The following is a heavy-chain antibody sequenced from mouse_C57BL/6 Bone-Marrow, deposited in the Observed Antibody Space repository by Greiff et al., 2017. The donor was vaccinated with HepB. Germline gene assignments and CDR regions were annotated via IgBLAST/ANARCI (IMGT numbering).Heavy chain of an antibody. J-gene: IGHJ2*01. CDR3: ARHDYGSSAGFDY. CDR1: GFTFSDYY. CDR2: ISNGGGST. D-gene: IGHD1-1*01. Sequence: EVQGVESGGGLVQPGGSLKLSCAASGFTFSDYYMYWVRQTPEKRLEWVAYISNGGGSTYYPDTVKGRFTISRDNAKNTLYLQMSRLKSEDTAMYYCARHDYGSSAGFDYWGQGTTLTVSS. V-gene: IGHV5-12*01.